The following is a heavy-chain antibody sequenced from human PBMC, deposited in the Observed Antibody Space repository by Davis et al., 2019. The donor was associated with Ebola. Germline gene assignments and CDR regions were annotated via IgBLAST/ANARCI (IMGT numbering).Heavy chain of an antibody. CDR3: ARGHCSSTSCHGGFDY. CDR2: INPSGGST. Sequence: ASVKVSCKASGYTFTSYYMHWVRQAPGQGLEWMGIINPSGGSTSYAQKFQGRVTMTRDTSTSTVYMEPSSLRSEDTAVYYCARGHCSSTSCHGGFDYWGQGTLVTVSS. D-gene: IGHD2-2*01. J-gene: IGHJ4*02. CDR1: GYTFTSYY. V-gene: IGHV1-46*01.